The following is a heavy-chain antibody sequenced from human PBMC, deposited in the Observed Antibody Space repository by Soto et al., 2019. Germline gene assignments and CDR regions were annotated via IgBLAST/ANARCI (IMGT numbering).Heavy chain of an antibody. CDR3: ARAVAVPADFDY. D-gene: IGHD6-19*01. V-gene: IGHV1-3*01. Sequence: AASVKVSCKASGYTFTGYAMHWVRPAPGQRLEWMGWINAGNGNTKYSQKFQGRVTITRDTSASTAYMELSSLRSEDTAVYYCARAVAVPADFDYWGPGTLVTVS. CDR1: GYTFTGYA. CDR2: INAGNGNT. J-gene: IGHJ4*02.